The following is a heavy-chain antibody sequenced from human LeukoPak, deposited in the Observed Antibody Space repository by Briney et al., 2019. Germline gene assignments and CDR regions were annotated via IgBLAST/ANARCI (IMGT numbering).Heavy chain of an antibody. Sequence: PGGSLRLSCAASGFTVSSNYMSWVRQAPGKGLEWVANIKQDGSEKYYVDSVKGRFTISRDNAKNSLYLQMNSLRAEDTAVYYCARDSVTELDYWGQGTLVTVSS. V-gene: IGHV3-7*03. CDR1: GFTVSSNY. D-gene: IGHD2-21*02. CDR2: IKQDGSEK. CDR3: ARDSVTELDY. J-gene: IGHJ4*02.